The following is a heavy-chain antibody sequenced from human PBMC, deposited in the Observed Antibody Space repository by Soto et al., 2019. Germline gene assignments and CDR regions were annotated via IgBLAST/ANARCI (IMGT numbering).Heavy chain of an antibody. CDR2: ISSGSGTI. V-gene: IGHV3-48*02. Sequence: EVQLVESGGALVQPGGSLRLSCAASGFTFSSYSMNWVRQAPGKGLEWISYISSGSGTIYYADSVKGRFTISRDNANNSLCLQMNSLRDEDTAVYYCARDLKSGAAYGYGMDVWGQGTTVTVSS. J-gene: IGHJ6*02. CDR1: GFTFSSYS. D-gene: IGHD3-10*01. CDR3: ARDLKSGAAYGYGMDV.